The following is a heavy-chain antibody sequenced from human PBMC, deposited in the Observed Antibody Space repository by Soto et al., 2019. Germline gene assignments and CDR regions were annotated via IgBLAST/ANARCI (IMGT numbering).Heavy chain of an antibody. J-gene: IGHJ4*02. CDR2: IIPIFGTA. V-gene: IGHV1-69*13. D-gene: IGHD5-18*01. CDR3: ARDGGYSYGEGLDY. CDR1: GGTFSSYA. Sequence: VKVSCKASGGTFSSYAISWVRQAPGQGLEWMGGIIPIFGTANYAQKFQGRVTITADESTSTAYMELSSLRSEDTAVYYCARDGGYSYGEGLDYWGQGTLVTVSS.